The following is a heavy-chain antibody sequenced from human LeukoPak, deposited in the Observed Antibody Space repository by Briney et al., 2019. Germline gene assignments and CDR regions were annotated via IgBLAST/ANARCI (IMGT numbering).Heavy chain of an antibody. CDR2: IHYSGST. V-gene: IGHV4-59*01. Sequence: SESLSLTCTVSGGPISSYYWSWIRQPPGKGLEWIGYIHYSGSTNYSPSLRSRVAISVDTSKNQFSLKLSSVTAADTAVYYCARFLYGDHFDYWGQGTLVTVSS. CDR1: GGPISSYY. J-gene: IGHJ4*02. D-gene: IGHD2-21*02. CDR3: ARFLYGDHFDY.